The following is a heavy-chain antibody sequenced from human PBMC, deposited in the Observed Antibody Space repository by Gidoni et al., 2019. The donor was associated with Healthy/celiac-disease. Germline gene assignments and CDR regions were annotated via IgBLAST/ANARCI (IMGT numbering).Heavy chain of an antibody. J-gene: IGHJ4*02. CDR2: ISGSGGST. Sequence: EVQLLESGGGLVQPGGSLRLSCAASGFTFSSYAMSWVRQAPGKGLEWVSAISGSGGSTYYADSVKGRFTISRDNSKNTLYLQMNSLRAEDTAVYYCAKAYYDFWSGHTYYFDYWGQGTLVTVSS. D-gene: IGHD3-3*01. CDR1: GFTFSSYA. V-gene: IGHV3-23*01. CDR3: AKAYYDFWSGHTYYFDY.